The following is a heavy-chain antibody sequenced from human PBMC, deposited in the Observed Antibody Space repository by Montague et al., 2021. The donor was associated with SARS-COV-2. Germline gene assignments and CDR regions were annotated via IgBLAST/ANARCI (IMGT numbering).Heavy chain of an antibody. D-gene: IGHD4-17*01. J-gene: IGHJ6*02. V-gene: IGHV4-59*01. CDR2: IYYTGST. Sequence: SETLSLTCTVSGGSIGTYYWNWIRPSPGKGLEWLGYIYYTGSTKYSPSLKSRVTISMDTSRDQLSLRLKSVTAADTAVYYCARDNYGDWGYYGLDVWGQGTTVIVSS. CDR1: GGSIGTYY. CDR3: ARDNYGDWGYYGLDV.